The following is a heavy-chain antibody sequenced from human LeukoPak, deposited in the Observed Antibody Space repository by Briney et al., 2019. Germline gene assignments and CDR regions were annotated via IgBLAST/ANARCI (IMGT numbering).Heavy chain of an antibody. CDR3: ASRTRYCTNGVCYHR. J-gene: IGHJ4*02. D-gene: IGHD2-8*01. V-gene: IGHV4-34*01. CDR1: GGSFSGYY. CDR2: INHSGST. Sequence: SETLSLTCAVYGGSFSGYYWSWIRQPPGKGLEWIGEINHSGSTNYNPSLKSRVTISVDTSKKQFSLKLSSVTAADTAVYYCASRTRYCTNGVCYHRWGQGTLVTVSS.